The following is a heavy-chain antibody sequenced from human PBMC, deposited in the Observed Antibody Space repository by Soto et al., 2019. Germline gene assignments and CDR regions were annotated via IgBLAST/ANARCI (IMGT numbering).Heavy chain of an antibody. CDR1: GFTFSSYA. V-gene: IGHV3-23*01. CDR3: AKEFRGYDFWSGYHPFDY. CDR2: ISGSGGST. J-gene: IGHJ4*02. D-gene: IGHD3-3*01. Sequence: GGSLRLSCGASGFTFSSYAMSWGRQAPGKGLEWVSAISGSGGSTYYADSVKGRFTISRDNSKNTLYLQMNSLRAEDTAVYYCAKEFRGYDFWSGYHPFDYWGQGTLVTVSS.